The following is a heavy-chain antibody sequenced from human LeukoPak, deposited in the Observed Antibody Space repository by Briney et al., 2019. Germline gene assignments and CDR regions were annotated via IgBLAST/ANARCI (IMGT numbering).Heavy chain of an antibody. V-gene: IGHV1-69*10. CDR1: GGTFSSYA. D-gene: IGHD1-26*01. CDR2: IIPIFGIA. CDR3: ARDAGPSGSYQEGWFDP. J-gene: IGHJ5*02. Sequence: GASAKVSCKASGGTFSSYAISWVRQAPGQGLEWMGRIIPIFGIANYAQTFQGRVTITADKSTSTAYMELSRLRSEDTAVYYCARDAGPSGSYQEGWFDPWGQGTPVTVSS.